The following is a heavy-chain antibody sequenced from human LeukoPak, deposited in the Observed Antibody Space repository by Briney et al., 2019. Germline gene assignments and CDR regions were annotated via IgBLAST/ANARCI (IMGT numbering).Heavy chain of an antibody. Sequence: SETLSLTCSVSGGSMSSYYWSWIRQPPGKGLEWIGYIYYSGSTNYNPSLKSRVTISIDTSKNQFSLNLNSVTAADTAVYYCARIGYSDYGYFDYWGQGTLVTVSS. D-gene: IGHD4-11*01. CDR2: IYYSGST. V-gene: IGHV4-59*01. J-gene: IGHJ4*02. CDR1: GGSMSSYY. CDR3: ARIGYSDYGYFDY.